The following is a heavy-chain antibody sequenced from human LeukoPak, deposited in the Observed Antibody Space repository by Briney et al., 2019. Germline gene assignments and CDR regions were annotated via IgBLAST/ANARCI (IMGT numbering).Heavy chain of an antibody. CDR3: ARSSLGYSYGFSPYQKRLFDY. Sequence: SETLSLTCTVSYDSISDYFWSWIRQPPGKGLEWIAYIRNSGPTRYNPSLQSRVTISLDTSKNQFSLKLSSVAAADTAVYYCARSSLGYSYGFSPYQKRLFDYWGQGTLVTVSS. CDR2: IRNSGPT. CDR1: YDSISDYF. V-gene: IGHV4-59*12. D-gene: IGHD5-18*01. J-gene: IGHJ4*02.